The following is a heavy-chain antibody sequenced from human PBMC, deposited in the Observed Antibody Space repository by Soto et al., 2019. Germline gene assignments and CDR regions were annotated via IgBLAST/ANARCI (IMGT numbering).Heavy chain of an antibody. J-gene: IGHJ4*02. CDR1: GGSISRSSYY. CDR3: ARHDWNGVDY. D-gene: IGHD1-1*01. V-gene: IGHV4-39*01. CDR2: IYYSGST. Sequence: QLQLQESGPGLVKPSETLSLTCTVSGGSISRSSYYWGWIRQPPGKGLEWIGSIYYSGSTYYNPSLKSRVTISVDTSKNQFSLKLRSVTAADTAVYYCARHDWNGVDYWGQGTLVTVSS.